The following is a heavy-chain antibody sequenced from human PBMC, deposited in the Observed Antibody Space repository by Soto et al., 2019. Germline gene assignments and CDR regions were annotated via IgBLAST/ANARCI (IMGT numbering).Heavy chain of an antibody. V-gene: IGHV2-5*02. CDR2: IYWDDDK. CDR3: ARRRGGFVGGWTTPYFDY. D-gene: IGHD6-19*01. Sequence: QITLKESGPTVVKPTQTLTLTCSLSGFSLNTGGVGVGWIRQPPGKALEWLAVIYWDDDKSWNPSLRDRLTINRDASDDQVVLTVTNMDPVDTGTYYCARRRGGFVGGWTTPYFDYWGQGTLVTLSS. J-gene: IGHJ4*02. CDR1: GFSLNTGGVG.